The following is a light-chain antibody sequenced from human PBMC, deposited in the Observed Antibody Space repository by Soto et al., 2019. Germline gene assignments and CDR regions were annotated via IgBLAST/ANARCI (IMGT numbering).Light chain of an antibody. CDR1: SSDVGAYNY. CDR2: DVS. CDR3: SSYTTSTTGV. V-gene: IGLV2-14*01. Sequence: QSVLTQPASVSGSPGQSITISCTGTSSDVGAYNYVSWFQQHPGKAPRLIIYDVSNRPSGVSNRFSGSKSGNTASLTISGLQAEDEADYYCSSYTTSTTGVFGGGTKLNVL. J-gene: IGLJ3*02.